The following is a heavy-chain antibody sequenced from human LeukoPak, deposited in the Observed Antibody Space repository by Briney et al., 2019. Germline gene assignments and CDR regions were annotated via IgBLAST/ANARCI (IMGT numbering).Heavy chain of an antibody. D-gene: IGHD2-2*01. CDR1: GYSISSGYY. Sequence: SETLSLTCTVSGYSISSGYYWGWIRQPPGKGLEWIGSIYHSGSTYYNPSLKSRVTISVDTSKNQFSLKLSSVTAADTAVYYCARVWCSGSTSCSGPNYYYYYMDVWGKGTTVTVSS. V-gene: IGHV4-38-2*02. J-gene: IGHJ6*03. CDR3: ARVWCSGSTSCSGPNYYYYYMDV. CDR2: IYHSGST.